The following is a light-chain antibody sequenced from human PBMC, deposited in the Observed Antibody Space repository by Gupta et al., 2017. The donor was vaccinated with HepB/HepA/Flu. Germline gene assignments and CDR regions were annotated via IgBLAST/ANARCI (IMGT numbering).Light chain of an antibody. J-gene: IGKJ4*01. V-gene: IGKV1-16*01. CDR2: GVS. Sequence: DIQMTQSPSSLSASVGDRGTLTCRASQGINNSLAWFQQKPGQAPKSLIYGVSTVQSGVPLRFSGSGSGTDFTLTISSLQPEDSSTYYCRHYQSYPLTFGRGTKLEIK. CDR1: QGINNS. CDR3: RHYQSYPLT.